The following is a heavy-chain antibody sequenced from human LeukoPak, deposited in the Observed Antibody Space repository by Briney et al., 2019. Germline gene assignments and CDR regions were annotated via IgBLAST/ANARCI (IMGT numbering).Heavy chain of an antibody. J-gene: IGHJ3*02. Sequence: PSETLSLTCTVSGDSISTSNSYWGWIRQPPGKGLEWIGRFYTSGSTNYNPSLKSRATMSVDTSKNQFSLKLSSVTAADTAVYFCARDDYYDSSGYRNAFDIWGQGTGVIVSS. CDR3: ARDDYYDSSGYRNAFDI. D-gene: IGHD3-22*01. CDR1: GDSISTSNSY. V-gene: IGHV4-39*07. CDR2: FYTSGST.